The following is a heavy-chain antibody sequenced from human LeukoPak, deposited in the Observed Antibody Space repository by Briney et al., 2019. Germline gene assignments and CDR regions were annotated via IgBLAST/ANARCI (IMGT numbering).Heavy chain of an antibody. J-gene: IGHJ4*02. CDR1: GYSFSSYG. CDR3: ARPANMHLDWFMDY. CDR2: ISAYNGET. V-gene: IGHV1-18*01. Sequence: ASVKVSCKASGYSFSSYGISWVRQAPGQGLEWMGWISAYNGETRYTQSVQDRITLTTDTTTATAYMELRSLTSDDTAVYYCARPANMHLDWFMDYWGQGTLVTVSS. D-gene: IGHD3-9*01.